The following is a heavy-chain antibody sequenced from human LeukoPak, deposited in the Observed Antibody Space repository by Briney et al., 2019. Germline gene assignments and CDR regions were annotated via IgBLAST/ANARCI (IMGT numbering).Heavy chain of an antibody. CDR2: INHSGST. V-gene: IGHV4-34*01. CDR1: GGSFSGYY. Sequence: PSETLSLTCAVYGGSFSGYYWSWIRQPPGKGLEWIGEINHSGSTNYNPSLKSRVTMSVDTSKNQFSLKLSSVTAADTAVYYCAREVAPLYYMDVWGKGTTVTVSS. D-gene: IGHD2-15*01. CDR3: AREVAPLYYMDV. J-gene: IGHJ6*03.